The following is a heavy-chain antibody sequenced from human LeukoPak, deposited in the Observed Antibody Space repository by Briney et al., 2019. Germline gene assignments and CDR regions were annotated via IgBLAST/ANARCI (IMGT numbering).Heavy chain of an antibody. CDR2: INHSGST. V-gene: IGHV4-34*01. J-gene: IGHJ4*02. CDR3: ARGLRADY. Sequence: SETLSLTCAVYGGSFSGYYWSWIRQPPGKGLEWIGEINHSGSTNYNPSLESRVTISVDTSKNQFSLKLSSVTAADTAVYYCARGLRADYWGQGTLVTVSS. CDR1: GGSFSGYY.